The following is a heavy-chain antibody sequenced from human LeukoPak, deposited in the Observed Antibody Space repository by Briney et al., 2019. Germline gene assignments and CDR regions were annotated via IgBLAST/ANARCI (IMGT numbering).Heavy chain of an antibody. V-gene: IGHV3-30-3*01. CDR2: ISFDGTNK. J-gene: IGHJ4*02. Sequence: GGSLRLSCAASGITFSNSAMHWVRQAPGKGLEWVAVISFDGTNKYYADSVKGRFTISRDNSKNTVYVQMSSLRGDDSGVYYCAAGSSVDCSRTSCPPTDYWGQGTLVTVFS. D-gene: IGHD2-2*01. CDR3: AAGSSVDCSRTSCPPTDY. CDR1: GITFSNSA.